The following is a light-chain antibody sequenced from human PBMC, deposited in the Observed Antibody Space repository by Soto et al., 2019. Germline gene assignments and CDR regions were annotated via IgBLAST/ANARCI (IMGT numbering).Light chain of an antibody. J-gene: IGKJ1*01. Sequence: EIMMTQSPATLSVSPGERATLSCRASQSVSSSLAWYQQKPGQAPRLLIYAASTRATGIPARFSGSGSGTEFTLTINSLQSKDFAVYYCQQYNNWWTFGQGTKVDIK. CDR2: AAS. CDR1: QSVSSS. CDR3: QQYNNWWT. V-gene: IGKV3-15*01.